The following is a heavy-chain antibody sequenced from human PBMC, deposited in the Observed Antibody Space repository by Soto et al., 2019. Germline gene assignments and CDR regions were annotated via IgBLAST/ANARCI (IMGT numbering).Heavy chain of an antibody. D-gene: IGHD2-8*02. CDR3: ANIRNVVYAHNAY. J-gene: IGHJ4*02. CDR2: ISYDGSNK. Sequence: VGSLRLSCAASGFTFGSYGMHWVRQAPGKGLEWVAVISYDGSNKYYADSVRGRFTISRDNSNNMLYPQMNSLRAEDTAVYYCANIRNVVYAHNAYWGQGTLVTVSS. CDR1: GFTFGSYG. V-gene: IGHV3-30*18.